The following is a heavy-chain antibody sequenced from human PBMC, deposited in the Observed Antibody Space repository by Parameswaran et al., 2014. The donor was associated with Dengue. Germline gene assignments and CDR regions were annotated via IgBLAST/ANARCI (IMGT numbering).Heavy chain of an antibody. V-gene: IGHV3-7*01. Sequence: VRQMPGKGLEWVANIKQDGSEKYYVDSVKGRFTISRDNAKNSLYLQMNSLRAEDTAVYYCARDGKAGFSPANYYYYGMDVWGQGTTVTVSS. CDR2: IKQDGSEK. D-gene: IGHD3-3*01. CDR3: ARDGKAGFSPANYYYYGMDV. J-gene: IGHJ6*02.